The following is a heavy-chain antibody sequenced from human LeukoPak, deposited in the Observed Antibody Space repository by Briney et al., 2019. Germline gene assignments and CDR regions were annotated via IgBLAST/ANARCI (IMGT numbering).Heavy chain of an antibody. CDR2: IRYDGSNK. CDR3: ARDNYYGSGSYGRYYYGMDV. V-gene: IGHV3-30*02. D-gene: IGHD3-10*01. Sequence: PGGSLRLSCAASGFTFSSYGMHWVRQAPGKGLEWVAFIRYDGSNKYYADSAKGRFTISRDNSKNTLYLQMNSLRAEDTAVYYCARDNYYGSGSYGRYYYGMDVWGQGTTVTVSS. J-gene: IGHJ6*02. CDR1: GFTFSSYG.